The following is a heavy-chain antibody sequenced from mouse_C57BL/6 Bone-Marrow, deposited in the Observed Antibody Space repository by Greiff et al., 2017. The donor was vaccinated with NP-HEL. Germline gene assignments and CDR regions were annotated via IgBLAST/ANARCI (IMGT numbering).Heavy chain of an antibody. V-gene: IGHV1-64*01. D-gene: IGHD2-3*01. J-gene: IGHJ2*01. CDR3: ARWLLRGGYFDY. CDR1: GYTFTSYW. Sequence: QVQLQQPGAELVKPGASVKLSCKASGYTFTSYWMHWVKQRPGQGLEWIGMIHPNSGSTNYNEKFKSKATLTVDKSSSTAYMQLSSLTSEDSAVYYCARWLLRGGYFDYWGQGTTLTVSS. CDR2: IHPNSGST.